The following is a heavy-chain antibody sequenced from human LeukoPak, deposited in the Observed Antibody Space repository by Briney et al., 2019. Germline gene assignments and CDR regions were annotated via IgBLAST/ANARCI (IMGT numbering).Heavy chain of an antibody. J-gene: IGHJ4*02. V-gene: IGHV4-59*01. D-gene: IGHD3-22*01. CDR1: GGSIISYY. Sequence: KPSETLSLTCTVSGGSIISYYWSWIRQPPGKGLEWIGYIYYSGSTNYNPSLKSRVTISVDTSKNQFSLKLSSVTAADTAVYYCARAPGMYYYDNSGYYLDWGQGTLVTVSS. CDR3: ARAPGMYYYDNSGYYLD. CDR2: IYYSGST.